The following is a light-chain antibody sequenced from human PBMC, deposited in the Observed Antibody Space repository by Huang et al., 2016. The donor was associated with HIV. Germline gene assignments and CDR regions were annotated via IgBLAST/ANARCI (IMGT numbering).Light chain of an antibody. CDR3: QQTYRDPFT. CDR1: ESIKTY. CDR2: VAS. V-gene: IGKV1-39*01. Sequence: DIQMTQSPSSLSASVGDRVTITCRASESIKTYVNWYQQIPGKAPKLLIYVASTVETGVPARFSGSGSETGFTLTISSLQPEDFATYYCQQTYRDPFTFGPGTKVDLK. J-gene: IGKJ3*01.